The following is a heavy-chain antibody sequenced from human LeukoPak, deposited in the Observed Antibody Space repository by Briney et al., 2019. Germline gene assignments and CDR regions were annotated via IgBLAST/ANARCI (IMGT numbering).Heavy chain of an antibody. CDR2: IYSGGST. V-gene: IGHV3-53*05. CDR3: AKDRNVLLWFGESPPDY. D-gene: IGHD3-10*01. J-gene: IGHJ4*02. Sequence: GGSLRLSCAASGFTVSSNYMSWVRQAPGKGLEWVSVIYSGGSTYYADSVKGRFTISRDNSKNTLYLRMNSLRAEDTAVYYCAKDRNVLLWFGESPPDYWGQGTLVTVSS. CDR1: GFTVSSNY.